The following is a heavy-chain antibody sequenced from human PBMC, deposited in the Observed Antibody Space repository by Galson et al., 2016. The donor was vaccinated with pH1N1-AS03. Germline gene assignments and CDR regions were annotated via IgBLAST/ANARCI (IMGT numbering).Heavy chain of an antibody. J-gene: IGHJ4*02. CDR2: MSAYSGET. Sequence: SVKVSCKASGYTFITYGISWVRQAPGQGLGWMGWMSAYSGETRYAPNFQGRVTMTRDTSTRTAYMDLRSLTADDTAVYYCVREFEDPQKRVVAFGYWGQGTLVIVSS. CDR1: GYTFITYG. CDR3: VREFEDPQKRVVAFGY. V-gene: IGHV1-18*01.